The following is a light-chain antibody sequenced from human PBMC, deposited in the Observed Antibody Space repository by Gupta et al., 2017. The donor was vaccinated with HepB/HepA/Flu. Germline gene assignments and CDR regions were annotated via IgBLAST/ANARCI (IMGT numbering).Light chain of an antibody. CDR3: QSYDSNLSGSV. V-gene: IGLV1-40*01. CDR1: SSNIGARYD. J-gene: IGLJ1*01. Sequence: QSVLTQPPSVSGAPGQRVTISCTGSSSNIGARYDVHWYQQLPGTAPKLLIYGNSNRPSGVPDRFSGSKSGTSASLAITGLQAEDEADYYCQSYDSNLSGSVFGTGTKVTVL. CDR2: GNS.